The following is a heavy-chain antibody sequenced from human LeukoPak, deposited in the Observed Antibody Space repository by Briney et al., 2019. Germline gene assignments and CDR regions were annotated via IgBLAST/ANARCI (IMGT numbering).Heavy chain of an antibody. Sequence: SETLSLTCNVSGGSISSSSYYWGWIRQPPGKGLEWIGEINRGGSTNYNPSLKSRVAISVDTSKNQFSLKLTSVTAADTAVYYCARGTGAFDIWGQGTMVTVSS. CDR3: ARGTGAFDI. V-gene: IGHV4-39*07. CDR2: INRGGST. J-gene: IGHJ3*02. CDR1: GGSISSSSYY. D-gene: IGHD3-10*01.